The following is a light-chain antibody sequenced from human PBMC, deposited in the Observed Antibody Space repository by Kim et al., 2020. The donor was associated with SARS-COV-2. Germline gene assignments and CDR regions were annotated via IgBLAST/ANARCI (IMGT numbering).Light chain of an antibody. V-gene: IGLV4-69*01. CDR3: QTWGTGIRV. J-gene: IGLJ1*01. Sequence: SVKLTCTLGSGHSSYAIEWHQQQPEKGPRYLMKLNSDGSHSKGDGIPDRFSGSSSGAERYLTISSLQSEDEADYYCQTWGTGIRVFGTGTKVTVL. CDR1: SGHSSYA. CDR2: LNSDGSH.